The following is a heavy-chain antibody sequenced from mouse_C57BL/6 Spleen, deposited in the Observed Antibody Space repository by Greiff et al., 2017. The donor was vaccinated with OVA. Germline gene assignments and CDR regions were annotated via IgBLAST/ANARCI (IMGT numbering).Heavy chain of an antibody. Sequence: VQLQQSGPELVKPGASVKISCKASGYAFSSSWMNWVKQRPGKGLEWIGRIYPGDGDTNYNGKFKGKATLTADKSSSTAYMQLSSLTSEDSAVYFCAQLGREGYFDDWGTGTTVTVSS. V-gene: IGHV1-82*01. CDR1: GYAFSSSW. CDR3: AQLGREGYFDD. D-gene: IGHD4-1*02. J-gene: IGHJ1*03. CDR2: IYPGDGDT.